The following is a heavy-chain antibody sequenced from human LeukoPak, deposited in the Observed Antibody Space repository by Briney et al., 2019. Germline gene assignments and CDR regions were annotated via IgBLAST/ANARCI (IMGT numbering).Heavy chain of an antibody. CDR2: ISGRGCST. CDR1: GFTFSSYA. J-gene: IGHJ4*02. V-gene: IGHV3-23*01. D-gene: IGHD3-22*01. Sequence: GGSLRLSCAASGFTFSSYAMRWVHQAPGKGLEWVSAISGRGCSTYYADSVKGRFTISRDNSKNTLYLQMNSRRAEDTAVYYCAKARITYYYDSSGDYYDYWGEGTLVTVSS. CDR3: AKARITYYYDSSGDYYDY.